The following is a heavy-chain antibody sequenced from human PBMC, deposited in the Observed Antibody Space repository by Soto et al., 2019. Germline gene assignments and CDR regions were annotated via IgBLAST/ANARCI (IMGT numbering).Heavy chain of an antibody. Sequence: GGSLRLSCAASGFTFSSYGRHWVRQAPGKGLEWVAVISYDGSNKYYADSVKGRFTISRDNSKNTLYLQMNSLRAEDTAVYYCAKDLSPAGIAANYFDYWGQGTLVTVSS. CDR3: AKDLSPAGIAANYFDY. D-gene: IGHD6-6*01. CDR1: GFTFSSYG. V-gene: IGHV3-30*18. CDR2: ISYDGSNK. J-gene: IGHJ4*02.